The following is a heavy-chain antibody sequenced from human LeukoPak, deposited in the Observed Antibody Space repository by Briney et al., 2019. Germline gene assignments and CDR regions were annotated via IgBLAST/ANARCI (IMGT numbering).Heavy chain of an antibody. CDR3: AERGYSGYDNQRYYYYGMDV. CDR1: GGSFSGYY. D-gene: IGHD5-12*01. Sequence: PSETLSLTCAVYGGSFSGYYWSWIRQPPGKGLGWIGEINHSGSTNYNPSLKSRVTISVDTSKNQFSLKLSSVTAADTAVYYCAERGYSGYDNQRYYYYGMDVWGKGTTVTVSS. CDR2: INHSGST. V-gene: IGHV4-34*01. J-gene: IGHJ6*04.